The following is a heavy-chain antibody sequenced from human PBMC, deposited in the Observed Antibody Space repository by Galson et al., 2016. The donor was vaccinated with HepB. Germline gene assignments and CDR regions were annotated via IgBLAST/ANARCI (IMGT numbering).Heavy chain of an antibody. CDR3: ANEYGAFCGGACYPYYFGY. J-gene: IGHJ4*02. V-gene: IGHV3-30*18. Sequence: SLRLSCAASGFNFGSYAMHWVRQAPGKGLEWVAVISHDGSNKYYAESLKGRLTISRDNSNNTLFLEMNSLRAEDTAVYYCANEYGAFCGGACYPYYFGYWGQGTLVTVSS. CDR2: ISHDGSNK. CDR1: GFNFGSYA. D-gene: IGHD2-21*02.